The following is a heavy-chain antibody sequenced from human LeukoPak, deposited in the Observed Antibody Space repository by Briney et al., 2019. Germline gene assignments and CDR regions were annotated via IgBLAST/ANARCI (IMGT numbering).Heavy chain of an antibody. CDR3: AREETLQYYFDY. CDR2: IYYSGSI. CDR1: GGSISTYY. D-gene: IGHD2-21*02. V-gene: IGHV4-59*01. J-gene: IGHJ4*02. Sequence: SETLSLTCTVSGGSISTYYWSWIRQSPGKGLEWIGHIYYSGSIKYNPSLKSRVTISLDTSKNQFSLKLTSVIAADTAVYYCAREETLQYYFDYWGQGTQVTVSS.